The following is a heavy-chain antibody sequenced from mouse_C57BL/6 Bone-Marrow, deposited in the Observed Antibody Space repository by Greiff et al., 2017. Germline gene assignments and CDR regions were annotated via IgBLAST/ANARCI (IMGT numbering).Heavy chain of an antibody. J-gene: IGHJ2*01. V-gene: IGHV7-3*01. CDR2: IRNKANGYTT. CDR3: TRYPY. CDR1: GFTFPDYY. Sequence: EVKLMESGGGLVQPGGSLSLSCAASGFTFPDYYMSWVRQPPGKALEWLGFIRNKANGYTTEYSAYVKGRFTISRNNYHSLLYLQMNALSAEDSATYYCTRYPYWGQGTTLTVSS.